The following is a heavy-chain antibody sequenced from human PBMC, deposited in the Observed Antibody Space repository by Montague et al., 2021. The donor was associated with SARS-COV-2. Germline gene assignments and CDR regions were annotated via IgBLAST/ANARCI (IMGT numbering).Heavy chain of an antibody. J-gene: IGHJ3*02. Sequence: PALVKPTQTLTLTCNFSGFSLSTSGVGVGWIRQPPGKALEWLTLXXWNDENRYSPSLKSRLTITKDTYKNQVVLTMTNMDPVDTATYYCAHRPGIAVAGGAFDIWGQGTMVTVSS. CDR1: GFSLSTSGVG. CDR3: AHRPGIAVAGGAFDI. V-gene: IGHV2-5*01. CDR2: XXWNDEN. D-gene: IGHD6-19*01.